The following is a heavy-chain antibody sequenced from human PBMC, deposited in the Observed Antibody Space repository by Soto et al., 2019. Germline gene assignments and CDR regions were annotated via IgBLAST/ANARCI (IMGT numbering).Heavy chain of an antibody. CDR1: GGSISGFY. CDR2: IYSNGAT. V-gene: IGHV4-4*07. J-gene: IGHJ4*02. Sequence: SETLSLTCTVAGGSISGFYWSWVRQPAGRGLQWIGRIYSNGATNYNPSLRNRVTMSVDTSTDQYSLNLASMTAADTAVYFCARGTFCGDDCYFDVWGQGTPVTVYS. D-gene: IGHD2-21*02. CDR3: ARGTFCGDDCYFDV.